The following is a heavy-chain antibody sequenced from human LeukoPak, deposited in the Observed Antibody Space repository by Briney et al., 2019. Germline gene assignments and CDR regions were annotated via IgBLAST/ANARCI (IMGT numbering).Heavy chain of an antibody. V-gene: IGHV3-23*01. D-gene: IGHD3-10*01. CDR2: ISGSGGST. J-gene: IGHJ4*02. Sequence: GGSLRLSCAVSGFTFSNYAMSWVRQAPGKGLEWVSGISGSGGSTYYADSVKGRFTISRDNSKNTLYLQMNSLRAEDTAVYYCAKDLLPWGRGVKAPSWGQGTLVTVSS. CDR1: GFTFSNYA. CDR3: AKDLLPWGRGVKAPS.